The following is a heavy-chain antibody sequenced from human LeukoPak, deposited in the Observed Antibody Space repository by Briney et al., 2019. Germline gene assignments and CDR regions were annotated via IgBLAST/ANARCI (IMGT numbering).Heavy chain of an antibody. V-gene: IGHV4-30-4*08. D-gene: IGHD3-22*01. CDR3: ARKFLSDSSGYFDY. CDR1: GGTISNGDYY. Sequence: SETLSLTCTVSGGTISNGDYYGRWSRRPPGKNLEWIVYIYYSGSTYYNPSLKSRVTISVDTSKNQFSLKLSSVTAADTAVYYCARKFLSDSSGYFDYWGRGTVVSVSS. CDR2: IYYSGST. J-gene: IGHJ4*02.